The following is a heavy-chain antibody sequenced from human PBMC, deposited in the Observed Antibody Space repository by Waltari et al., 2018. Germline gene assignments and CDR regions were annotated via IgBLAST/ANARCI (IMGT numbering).Heavy chain of an antibody. D-gene: IGHD7-27*01. CDR3: ASLLTGMDY. V-gene: IGHV4-30-4*08. J-gene: IGHJ4*02. Sequence: QVKLQESGPGLVEPSQTLSLTCTVSGGSISSGDYFWNWIRQPPGKGLEWIGYIYYIGSTSYNPSLKRRCTISGDTSKNQFSLKLTSVTAADTAVYYCASLLTGMDYWGQGTLFTVSS. CDR1: GGSISSGDYF. CDR2: IYYIGST.